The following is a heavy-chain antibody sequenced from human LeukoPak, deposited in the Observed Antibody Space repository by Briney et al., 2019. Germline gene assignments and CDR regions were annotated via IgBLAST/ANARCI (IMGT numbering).Heavy chain of an antibody. CDR1: GGSISSYY. V-gene: IGHV4-59*01. D-gene: IGHD3-10*01. J-gene: IGHJ4*02. CDR3: ARILLGGVDY. CDR2: IYYSGST. Sequence: SETLSLTCTVSGGSISSYYWSWIRQPPGKGLEWIGYIYYSGSTNYNPSLKSRVTISVDTSKNQFSLKLSSVTAADTAVYYCARILLGGVDYWGQGTLVTVSS.